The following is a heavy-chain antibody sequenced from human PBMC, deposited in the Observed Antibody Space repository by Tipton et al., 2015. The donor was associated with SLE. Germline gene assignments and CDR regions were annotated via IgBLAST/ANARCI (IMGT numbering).Heavy chain of an antibody. CDR1: GGSISSSNW. V-gene: IGHV4-4*02. CDR3: ARASAGDSSGYYYSYYFDY. CDR2: IYHSGST. J-gene: IGHJ4*02. Sequence: TLSLTCTVSGGSISSSNWWSWVRQSPGKGLEWIGEIYHSGSTNYNPSLKSRVTISVDTSKNQFSLKLSSVTAADTAVYYCARASAGDSSGYYYSYYFDYWGQGTLVTVSS. D-gene: IGHD3-22*01.